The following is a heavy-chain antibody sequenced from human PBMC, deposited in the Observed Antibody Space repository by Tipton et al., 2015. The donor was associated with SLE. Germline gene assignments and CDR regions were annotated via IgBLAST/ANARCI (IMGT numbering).Heavy chain of an antibody. CDR2: INHSGST. D-gene: IGHD3-10*01. V-gene: IGHV4-34*01. J-gene: IGHJ3*02. CDR3: ARAPTARVGCHDAFDI. Sequence: TLSLTCAVYGGSFSGYYWSWIRQPPGKGLEWIGEINHSGSTNYNPSLKSRVTISVDTSKNQFSLKLSSVTAADTAVYYCARAPTARVGCHDAFDIWGQRTMVSVSS. CDR1: GGSFSGYY.